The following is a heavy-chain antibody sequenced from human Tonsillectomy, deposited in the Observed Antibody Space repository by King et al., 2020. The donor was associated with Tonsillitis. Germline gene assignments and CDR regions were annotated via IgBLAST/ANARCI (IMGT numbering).Heavy chain of an antibody. D-gene: IGHD1-26*01. V-gene: IGHV3-48*01. CDR2: ISSTSGTI. CDR1: GFTFSTSS. Sequence: VQLVESGGGLVQPGGSLRLSCAASGFTFSTSSMHWVRQAPGKGLEWVSYISSTSGTIYYADSVKGRFTISRDNAKNSLYLQMNSLRAEDTAVYFCGVGVHTHYGMDVWGRGTTVTVS. J-gene: IGHJ6*02. CDR3: GVGVHTHYGMDV.